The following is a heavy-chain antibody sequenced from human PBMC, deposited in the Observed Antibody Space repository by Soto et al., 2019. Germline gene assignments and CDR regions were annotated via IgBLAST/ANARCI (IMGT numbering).Heavy chain of an antibody. CDR3: ARQRLELRLSYFDY. D-gene: IGHD1-7*01. CDR1: GGSISSSSYY. V-gene: IGHV4-39*01. Sequence: QLQLQESGPGLVKPSETLSLTCTVSGGSISSSSYYWGWIRQPPGKGLEWIGSIYYSGSTYYNPSLKSRVTISVDTSKNQFSLKLSSVTAADTAVYYCARQRLELRLSYFDYWGQGTLVTVSS. CDR2: IYYSGST. J-gene: IGHJ4*02.